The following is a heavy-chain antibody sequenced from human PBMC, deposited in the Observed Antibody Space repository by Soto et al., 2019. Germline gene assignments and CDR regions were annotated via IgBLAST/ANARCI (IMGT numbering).Heavy chain of an antibody. CDR2: ISSTSSYI. J-gene: IGHJ4*02. CDR1: GFTFRTYS. CDR3: ASARDCSGGSCSCDF. Sequence: EVQLVESGGGLVKPGGSLRLSCAASGFTFRTYSMNWVRQAPGKGLEWVSSISSTSSYIYYADSMKGRFTISRDNAKNSLYLQMNSLRAEDTAVYYCASARDCSGGSCSCDFWGQGTLVTVSS. V-gene: IGHV3-21*01. D-gene: IGHD2-15*01.